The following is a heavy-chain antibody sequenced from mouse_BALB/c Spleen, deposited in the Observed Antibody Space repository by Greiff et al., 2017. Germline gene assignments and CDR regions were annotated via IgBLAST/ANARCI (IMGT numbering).Heavy chain of an antibody. D-gene: IGHD3-2*01. CDR2: IYPGDGDT. Sequence: QVQLQQPGAELVRPGSSVKISCKASGYAFSSYWMNWVKQRPGQGLEWIGQIYPGDGDTNYNGKFKGKATLTADKSSSTAYMQLSSLTSEDSAVYFCARYDSSGYGYWGQGTTLTVSS. V-gene: IGHV1-80*01. CDR3: ARYDSSGYGY. CDR1: GYAFSSYW. J-gene: IGHJ2*01.